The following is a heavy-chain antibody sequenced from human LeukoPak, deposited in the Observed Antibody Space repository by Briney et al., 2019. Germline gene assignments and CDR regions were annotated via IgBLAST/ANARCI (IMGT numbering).Heavy chain of an antibody. CDR2: IIPIFGTA. D-gene: IGHD3-3*01. J-gene: IGHJ5*02. CDR3: ARGLNTIFGVDTLYNWFDP. V-gene: IGHV1-69*13. Sequence: SVKVSCKASGGTFSSYAISWVRQAPGQGLEWMGGIIPIFGTANYAQKFQGRVTITADESTSTAYMELSSLRFEDTAVYYRARGLNTIFGVDTLYNWFDPWGQGTLVTVSS. CDR1: GGTFSSYA.